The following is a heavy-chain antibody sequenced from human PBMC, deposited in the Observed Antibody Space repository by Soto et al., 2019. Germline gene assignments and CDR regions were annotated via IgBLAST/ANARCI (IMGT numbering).Heavy chain of an antibody. CDR1: GFTFSDAW. Sequence: EVQLVESGGDLVKPGGSLSLSCAASGFTFSDAWMHWVRQAPGTGLEWVGRIKSKTHGETTDYAAPVKGRFTISRDDSKNTVYLQMNSMKTEDTGVYYCTTGEGNYFDSWGPGTLVTDSS. CDR2: IKSKTHGETT. J-gene: IGHJ4*02. V-gene: IGHV3-15*07. D-gene: IGHD3-10*01. CDR3: TTGEGNYFDS.